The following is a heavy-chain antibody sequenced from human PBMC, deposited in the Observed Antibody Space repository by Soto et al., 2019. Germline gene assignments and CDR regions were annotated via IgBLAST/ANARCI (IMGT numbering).Heavy chain of an antibody. CDR1: GGSISSSSYY. D-gene: IGHD4-17*01. CDR2: IYYSGST. CDR3: ARILSHYGDYYFDY. Sequence: SETLSLTCTVSGGSISSSSYYWGWIRQPPGKGLEWIGSIYYSGSTYYNPSLKSRVTISVDTSKNQFSLKLSSVTAADTAVYYCARILSHYGDYYFDYWGQGTLVTVSS. V-gene: IGHV4-39*01. J-gene: IGHJ4*02.